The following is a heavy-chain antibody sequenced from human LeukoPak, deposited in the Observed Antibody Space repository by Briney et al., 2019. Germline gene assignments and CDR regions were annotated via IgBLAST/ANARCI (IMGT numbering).Heavy chain of an antibody. Sequence: GESLKISCKGSGYSFTTYWIGWVRQMPGKGLEWMGIIYPGDSDARYSPSFRGQVTISVDKSVSTAYLQWSSLKASDTAMYYCARQGRIVVVTTTHDAFDIWGQGTMVTVSS. D-gene: IGHD2-21*02. V-gene: IGHV5-51*01. CDR1: GYSFTTYW. J-gene: IGHJ3*02. CDR2: IYPGDSDA. CDR3: ARQGRIVVVTTTHDAFDI.